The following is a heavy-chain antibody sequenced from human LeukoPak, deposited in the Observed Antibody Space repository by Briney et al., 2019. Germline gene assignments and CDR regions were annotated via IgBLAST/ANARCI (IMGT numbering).Heavy chain of an antibody. Sequence: GGSLRLSCAASGFTFSRFGMHWVRQAPGKGLEWVAIIWYDGSNKYYADSVKGRFTISRDNSKNTLYLQMNSLRAEDTAVYYCAKADTAMVGGMIYYWGQGTLVTVSS. CDR1: GFTFSRFG. CDR3: AKADTAMVGGMIYY. V-gene: IGHV3-30*02. D-gene: IGHD5-18*01. J-gene: IGHJ4*02. CDR2: IWYDGSNK.